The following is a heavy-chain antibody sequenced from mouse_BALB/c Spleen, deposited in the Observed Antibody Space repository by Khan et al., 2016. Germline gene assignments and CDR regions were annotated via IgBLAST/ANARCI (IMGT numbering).Heavy chain of an antibody. Sequence: QLEESGPGLVKHSQSLSLTCTVTGYSITSDYAWNWIRQFPGNKLEWMGYISYSGSTTYNPSLKSRISITRDTSKNQFFLQLNSVTTEDTATYYCARWFTYWGQGTLVTVSA. CDR3: ARWFTY. J-gene: IGHJ3*01. CDR1: GYSITSDYA. CDR2: ISYSGST. V-gene: IGHV3-2*02.